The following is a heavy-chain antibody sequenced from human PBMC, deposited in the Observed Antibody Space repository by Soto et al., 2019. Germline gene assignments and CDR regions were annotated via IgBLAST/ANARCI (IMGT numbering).Heavy chain of an antibody. D-gene: IGHD2-2*01. CDR1: GFTFSSYS. J-gene: IGHJ3*02. CDR3: ARDTYCSSTSCYHAFDI. CDR2: ISSSSYI. V-gene: IGHV3-21*01. Sequence: GGSLRLSCAASGFTFSSYSMNWVRQAPGKGLEWVSSISSSSYIYYADSVKGRFTISRDNAKNSLYLQMNSLRAEDTAVYYCARDTYCSSTSCYHAFDIWGQGTMVTVSS.